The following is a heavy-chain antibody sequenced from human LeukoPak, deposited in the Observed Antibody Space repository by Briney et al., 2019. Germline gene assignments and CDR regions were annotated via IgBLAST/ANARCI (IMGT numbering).Heavy chain of an antibody. J-gene: IGHJ4*02. Sequence: GGSLRLSCAASGFTFSSYAMNWVRQAPGKGLEWVSAISGSGGSTYYADSAKGRFTISRDNSRNTLYLQMNSLGAEDTAVYYCAKDTTWIQLWLNWGQGTLVTVSS. CDR2: ISGSGGST. V-gene: IGHV3-23*01. D-gene: IGHD5-18*01. CDR1: GFTFSSYA. CDR3: AKDTTWIQLWLN.